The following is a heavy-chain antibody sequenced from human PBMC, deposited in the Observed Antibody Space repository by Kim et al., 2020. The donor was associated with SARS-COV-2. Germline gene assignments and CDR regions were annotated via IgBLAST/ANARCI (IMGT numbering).Heavy chain of an antibody. CDR3: ARRGSPYDYVWGSYRTLAFDI. CDR2: IYYSGST. V-gene: IGHV4-39*01. D-gene: IGHD3-16*02. Sequence: SETLSLTCTVSGGSISSSSYYWGWIRQPPGKGLEWIGSIYYSGSTYYNPSLKSRVTISVDTSKNQFSLKLSSVTAADTAVYYCARRGSPYDYVWGSYRTLAFDIWGQGTMVTVSS. J-gene: IGHJ3*02. CDR1: GGSISSSSYY.